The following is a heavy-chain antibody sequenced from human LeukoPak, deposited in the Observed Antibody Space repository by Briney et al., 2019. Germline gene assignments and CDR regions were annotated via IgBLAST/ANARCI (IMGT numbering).Heavy chain of an antibody. J-gene: IGHJ3*02. D-gene: IGHD1-14*01. Sequence: GGSLRLSCAASGFIFSSFAMNWDRQAPGKGLEWVSIISGNGDSTHYTDSVKGRFIISRDNSKNTLYLQMNSLRAEDTAVYYCAKPARTDAFDIWGQGTMVTVSS. V-gene: IGHV3-23*01. CDR1: GFIFSSFA. CDR2: ISGNGDST. CDR3: AKPARTDAFDI.